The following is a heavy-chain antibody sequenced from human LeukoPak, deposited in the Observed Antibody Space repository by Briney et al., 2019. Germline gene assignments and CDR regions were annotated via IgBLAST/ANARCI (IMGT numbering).Heavy chain of an antibody. CDR1: GGSISDYS. Sequence: SEILSLTCTVSGGSISDYSWSWIRQPPGKGLEWIGRIYTSGSPNYNPSLKSRVIMSVDTSKNQFSLKLNSVIAADTAVYYCARDPERIMITFGGVTHPDWGQGTLVTVSS. V-gene: IGHV4-4*07. J-gene: IGHJ4*02. CDR2: IYTSGSP. D-gene: IGHD3-16*01. CDR3: ARDPERIMITFGGVTHPD.